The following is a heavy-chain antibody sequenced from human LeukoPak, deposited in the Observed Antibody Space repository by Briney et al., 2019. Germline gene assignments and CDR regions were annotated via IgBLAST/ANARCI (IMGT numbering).Heavy chain of an antibody. V-gene: IGHV4-39*01. CDR1: GGSISSSSYY. J-gene: IGHJ4*02. CDR2: IYYSGST. Sequence: SETLSLTCTVSGGSISSSSYYWGWIRQPPGKGLEWIGSIYYSGSTYYNPSLKSRVTISVDTSKNQFSLKLSSVTAADTAVYYCARGGTGDFWSGYHFDYWGQGTLVTVSS. D-gene: IGHD3-3*01. CDR3: ARGGTGDFWSGYHFDY.